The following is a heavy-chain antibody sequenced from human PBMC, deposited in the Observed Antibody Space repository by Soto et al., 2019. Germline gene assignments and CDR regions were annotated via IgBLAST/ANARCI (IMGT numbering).Heavy chain of an antibody. CDR1: GYTFNTYY. CDR3: ASSNIVAAPYGMDV. Sequence: GASVKVSCKPSGYTFNTYYLHWVRQAPGQRLEWMGWINAGNGNTKYSQKFQGRVTITRDTSASTAYMELSSLRSEDTAVYYCASSNIVAAPYGMDVWGQGTTVTVSS. D-gene: IGHD6-13*01. J-gene: IGHJ6*02. V-gene: IGHV1-3*01. CDR2: INAGNGNT.